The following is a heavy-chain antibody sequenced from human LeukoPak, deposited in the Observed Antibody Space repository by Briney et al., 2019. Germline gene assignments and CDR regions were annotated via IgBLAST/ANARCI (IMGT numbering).Heavy chain of an antibody. V-gene: IGHV4-59*04. J-gene: IGHJ4*02. D-gene: IGHD3-22*01. CDR1: GGSISSYY. CDR2: IYHSGST. Sequence: SETLSLTCSVSGGSISSYYWNWIRQPPGRGLEWIGYIYHSGSTYYNPSLKSRVTISVGRSKNQFSLKLSSVTAADTAVYYCARLFAGLDYWGQGTLVTVSS. CDR3: ARLFAGLDY.